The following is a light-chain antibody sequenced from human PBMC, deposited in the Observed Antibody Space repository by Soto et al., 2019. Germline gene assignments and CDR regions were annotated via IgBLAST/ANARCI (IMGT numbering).Light chain of an antibody. CDR2: EVS. V-gene: IGLV2-8*01. Sequence: QSALTQPPSASGSPGQSVTISCTGTSSDVGGYNSVSWCQQYPGKAPKLIIYEVSKRPSGVPDRFSGSKSGNTASLTVSGLQAEDEADYYCSSYAGSNKGVVFGGGTKLTVL. J-gene: IGLJ2*01. CDR3: SSYAGSNKGVV. CDR1: SSDVGGYNS.